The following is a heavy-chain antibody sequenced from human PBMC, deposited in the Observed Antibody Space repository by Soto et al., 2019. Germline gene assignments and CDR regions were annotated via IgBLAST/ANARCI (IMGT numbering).Heavy chain of an antibody. CDR2: IYYSGST. V-gene: IGHV4-31*03. D-gene: IGHD1-26*01. Sequence: SETLSLTCTVSGGSISSGGYYWSWIRRHPGKGLEWIGYIYYSGSTYYNPSLKSRVTISVDTSKNQFSLKLSSVTAADTAVYYCARLGSYYANWFDPWGQGTLVTVSS. CDR3: ARLGSYYANWFDP. CDR1: GGSISSGGYY. J-gene: IGHJ5*02.